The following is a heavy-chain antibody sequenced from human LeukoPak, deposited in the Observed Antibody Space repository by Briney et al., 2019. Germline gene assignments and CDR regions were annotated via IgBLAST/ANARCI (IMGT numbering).Heavy chain of an antibody. J-gene: IGHJ4*02. CDR2: ISYDGSNT. CDR1: GFTFSSYA. V-gene: IGHV3-30-3*01. CDR3: GSPPTIAARYIDY. Sequence: GGSLRLSCAASGFTFSSYAMHWVRQAPGKGLEWVAVISYDGSNTYYADSVKGRFSISRGNSKNTLYLQMNSLRPEDTAVYYCGSPPTIAARYIDYWGQGTLVTVSS. D-gene: IGHD6-6*01.